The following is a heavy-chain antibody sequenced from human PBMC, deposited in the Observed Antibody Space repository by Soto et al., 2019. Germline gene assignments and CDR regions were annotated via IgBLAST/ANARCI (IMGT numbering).Heavy chain of an antibody. D-gene: IGHD2-15*01. Sequence: ASVKVSCKASGYTFTSYAMHWVRQAPGQRLEWMGWINAGNGNTKYSQKFQGRVTITRDTSASTAYMELSSLRSEDTAVYYCARVLGYCSGGSCYPEDGAFDIWGQGTMVTVSS. J-gene: IGHJ3*02. CDR3: ARVLGYCSGGSCYPEDGAFDI. CDR1: GYTFTSYA. CDR2: INAGNGNT. V-gene: IGHV1-3*01.